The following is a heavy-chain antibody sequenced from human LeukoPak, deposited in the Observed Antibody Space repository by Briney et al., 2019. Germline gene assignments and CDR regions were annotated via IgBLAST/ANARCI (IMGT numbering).Heavy chain of an antibody. CDR1: GGSISSFS. J-gene: IGHJ3*02. CDR3: ATRSTNYYDSSGYYYVAFDI. V-gene: IGHV4-59*08. Sequence: SETLSLTCIVSGGSISSFSWSWIRQPPGKGLEWIGYIYYSGSTNYNPSLKSRVTISVDTSKNQFSLKLSSVTAADTAVYYCATRSTNYYDSSGYYYVAFDIWGQGTMVTVSS. D-gene: IGHD3-22*01. CDR2: IYYSGST.